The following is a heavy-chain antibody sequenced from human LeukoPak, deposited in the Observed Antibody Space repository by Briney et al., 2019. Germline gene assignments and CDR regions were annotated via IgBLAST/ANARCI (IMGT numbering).Heavy chain of an antibody. D-gene: IGHD3-3*01. CDR3: ASQYYDFWSGRYYYYGMDV. CDR1: GYTFTGYY. J-gene: IGHJ6*02. Sequence: ASVKVSCKASGYTFTGYYMHWVRQAPGQGLEWMGWINPNSGGTNYAQKFQGRVTMTRDTSISTAYMELSRLRSDDTAVYYCASQYYDFWSGRYYYYGMDVWGQGTTVTVSS. V-gene: IGHV1-2*02. CDR2: INPNSGGT.